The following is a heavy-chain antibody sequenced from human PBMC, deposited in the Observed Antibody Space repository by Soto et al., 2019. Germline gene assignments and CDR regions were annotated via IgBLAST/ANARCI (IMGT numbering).Heavy chain of an antibody. CDR1: GGSISSSY. D-gene: IGHD5-12*01. Sequence: PSETLSLTCTVSGGSISSSYWSWIRQPPGKGLEWLAYIYDDGSANYNPSLKSRATISLDMSKNQFSLKLTSVTAADTAVYYCARDPSTQKMATSNFDYWGQGTLVTVSS. CDR2: IYDDGSA. J-gene: IGHJ4*02. V-gene: IGHV4-59*01. CDR3: ARDPSTQKMATSNFDY.